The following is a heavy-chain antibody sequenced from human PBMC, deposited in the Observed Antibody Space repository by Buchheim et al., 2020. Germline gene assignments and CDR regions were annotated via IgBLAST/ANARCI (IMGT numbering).Heavy chain of an antibody. V-gene: IGHV3-23*01. CDR3: AKARSGRFFDY. J-gene: IGHJ4*02. D-gene: IGHD1-26*01. Sequence: EVQLLEFGGGLVQPGGSLRLSCSASGFTLSSYAMNWVRQAPGKGLEWVSDISCSGGTTYYADSVKGLFTIPRDNSKNTLYLQMNSLRAEDTAIYYCAKARSGRFFDYWGQGAL. CDR2: ISCSGGTT. CDR1: GFTLSSYA.